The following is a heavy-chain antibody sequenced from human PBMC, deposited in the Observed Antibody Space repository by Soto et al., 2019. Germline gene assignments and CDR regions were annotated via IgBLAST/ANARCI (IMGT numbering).Heavy chain of an antibody. CDR1: GGSVSSGSYY. Sequence: SETLSLTCTVSGGSVSSGSYYWSWIRQPPGKGLEWIGYIYYSGSTNYNPPLKSRVTISVDTSKNQFSLKLSSGTAADTAVYYCARWGYCSGGSCYGAFDIWGQGTMVTVSS. D-gene: IGHD2-15*01. CDR2: IYYSGST. V-gene: IGHV4-61*01. CDR3: ARWGYCSGGSCYGAFDI. J-gene: IGHJ3*02.